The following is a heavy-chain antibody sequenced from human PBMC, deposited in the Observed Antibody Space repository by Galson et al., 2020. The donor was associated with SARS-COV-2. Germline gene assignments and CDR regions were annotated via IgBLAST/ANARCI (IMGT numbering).Heavy chain of an antibody. V-gene: IGHV4-39*07. CDR3: ARDIGYYYDSGNFDY. J-gene: IGHJ4*02. D-gene: IGHD3-22*01. CDR2: IYYSGST. Sequence: SETLSLTCTVSGGSISSSSYYWGWIRQPPGKGLEWIGSIYYSGSTYYNPSLKSRVTISVDTSKNQFSLKLSSVTAADTAVYYCARDIGYYYDSGNFDYWGQGTLVTVSS. CDR1: GGSISSSSYY.